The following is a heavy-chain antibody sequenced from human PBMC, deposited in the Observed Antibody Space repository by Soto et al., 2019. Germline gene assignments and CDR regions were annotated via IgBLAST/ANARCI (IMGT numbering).Heavy chain of an antibody. CDR3: AKDLGYGSGWYFDL. Sequence: EVQLVESGGGLVQPGRSLRLSCAASGFTFDDYAMHWVRQAPGKGLEWVSGISWNSGSIGYADSVKGRFTISRDNAKNSLYLQMNSLRAEDTALYYCAKDLGYGSGWYFDLWGRGTLVTVSS. CDR2: ISWNSGSI. V-gene: IGHV3-9*01. D-gene: IGHD3-10*01. J-gene: IGHJ2*01. CDR1: GFTFDDYA.